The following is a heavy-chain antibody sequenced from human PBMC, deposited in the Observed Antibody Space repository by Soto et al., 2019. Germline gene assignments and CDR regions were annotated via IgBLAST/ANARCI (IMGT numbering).Heavy chain of an antibody. CDR3: ANQRTAMVLNPFDY. D-gene: IGHD5-18*01. CDR2: ISGSGGST. V-gene: IGHV3-23*01. CDR1: GFTFSSYA. Sequence: GGSLRLSCAASGFTFSSYAMSWVRQAPGKGLEWVSAISGSGGSTYYADSVKGRFTISRDNSKNTLYLQMNSLRAEDTAVYYCANQRTAMVLNPFDYWGQGTLVTVSS. J-gene: IGHJ4*02.